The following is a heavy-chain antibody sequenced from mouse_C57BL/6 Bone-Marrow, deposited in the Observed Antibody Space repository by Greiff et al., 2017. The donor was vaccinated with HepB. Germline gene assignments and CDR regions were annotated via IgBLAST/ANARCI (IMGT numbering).Heavy chain of an antibody. V-gene: IGHV5-4*01. J-gene: IGHJ1*03. D-gene: IGHD2-2*01. Sequence: DVKLVESGGGLVKPGGSLKLSCAASGFTFSSYAMSWVRQTPEKRLEWVATISDGGSYTYYPDNVKGRFTISRDNAKNNLYLQMSHLKSEDTAMYYCARDHGYYWYFDVWGTGTTVTVSS. CDR1: GFTFSSYA. CDR3: ARDHGYYWYFDV. CDR2: ISDGGSYT.